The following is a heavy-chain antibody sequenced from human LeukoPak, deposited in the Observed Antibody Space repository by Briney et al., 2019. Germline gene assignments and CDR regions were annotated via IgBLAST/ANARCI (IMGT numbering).Heavy chain of an antibody. CDR2: ISAYNGNT. Sequence: GASVKVSCTASGYTFTSYGISWVRQAPGQGLEWMGWISAYNGNTNYAQKLQGRVTMTTDTPTSTAYMELRSLRSDDTAVYYCARLSWSYDSSGYAKRPDAFDIWGQGTMVTVSS. CDR1: GYTFTSYG. D-gene: IGHD3-22*01. J-gene: IGHJ3*02. V-gene: IGHV1-18*01. CDR3: ARLSWSYDSSGYAKRPDAFDI.